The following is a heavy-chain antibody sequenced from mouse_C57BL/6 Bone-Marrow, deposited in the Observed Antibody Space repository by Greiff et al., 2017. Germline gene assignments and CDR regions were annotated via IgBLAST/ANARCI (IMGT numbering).Heavy chain of an antibody. Sequence: QVQLQQPGAELVMPGASVKLSCKASGYTFTSYWMHWVKQRPGQGLEWIGEIDPSDSYTNYNQQFKGKSTLTVDKSSSTAYMQLSGLTSEDSAVYYCARDSNYVGYFDVWGTGTTVTVSS. CDR3: ARDSNYVGYFDV. V-gene: IGHV1-69*01. J-gene: IGHJ1*03. D-gene: IGHD2-5*01. CDR2: IDPSDSYT. CDR1: GYTFTSYW.